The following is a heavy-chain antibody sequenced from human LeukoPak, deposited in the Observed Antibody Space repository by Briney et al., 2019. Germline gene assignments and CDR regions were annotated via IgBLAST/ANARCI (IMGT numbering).Heavy chain of an antibody. CDR3: ARSYYDSSGYSEYYFDY. D-gene: IGHD3-22*01. V-gene: IGHV4-61*01. Sequence: SETLSLTCAVCGYSISSGYYWSWIRQPPGKGLEWIGYIYYSGSTNYNPSLKSRVTISVDTSKNQFSLKLSSVTAADTAVYYCARSYYDSSGYSEYYFDYWGQGTLVTVSS. CDR1: GYSISSGYY. J-gene: IGHJ4*02. CDR2: IYYSGST.